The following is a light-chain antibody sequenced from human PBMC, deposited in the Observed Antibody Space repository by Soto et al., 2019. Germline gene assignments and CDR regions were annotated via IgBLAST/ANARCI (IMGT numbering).Light chain of an antibody. Sequence: ALTQPASVSGSPGQSLTISCTGTSSDVGGYNYVSWYQQHPGKAPKLMIYDVSNRPSGVSNRFSGSKSGNTASLTISGLQAEDEADYYCSSYTSSSSYVFGTGTKLTVL. CDR1: SSDVGGYNY. V-gene: IGLV2-14*01. J-gene: IGLJ1*01. CDR2: DVS. CDR3: SSYTSSSSYV.